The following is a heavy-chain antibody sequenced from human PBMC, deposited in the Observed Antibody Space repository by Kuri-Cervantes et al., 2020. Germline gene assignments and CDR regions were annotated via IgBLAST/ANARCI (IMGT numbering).Heavy chain of an antibody. J-gene: IGHJ4*02. CDR3: ARGHDY. V-gene: IGHV3-30*03. CDR2: ISYDGSNK. Sequence: GGSLRLSCAAPGFTFSSYGMHWVRQAPGKGLEWVAVISYDGSNKYYADSVKGRFTISRDNSKNTLYLQMNSLRAEDTAVYYCARGHDYWGQGTLVTVSS. CDR1: GFTFSSYG.